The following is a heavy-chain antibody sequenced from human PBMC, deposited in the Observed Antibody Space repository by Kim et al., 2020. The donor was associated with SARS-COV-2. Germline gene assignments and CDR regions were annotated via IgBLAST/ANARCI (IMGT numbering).Heavy chain of an antibody. D-gene: IGHD1-1*01. CDR3: TCVTGTTLAFWDAFGI. CDR2: IRSKANSYAT. Sequence: GGSLRLSCGASGFTFSGSAMHWVRQASGKGLEWVGRIRSKANSYATEYVESVKGRFTISREDSRNTAYLQMNSLKTEDTAVYYCTCVTGTTLAFWDAFGIWGQGTMVTVSS. V-gene: IGHV3-73*01. J-gene: IGHJ3*02. CDR1: GFTFSGSA.